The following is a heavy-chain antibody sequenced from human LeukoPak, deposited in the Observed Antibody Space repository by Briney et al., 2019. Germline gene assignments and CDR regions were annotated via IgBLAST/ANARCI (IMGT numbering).Heavy chain of an antibody. CDR3: AKGIVGTTTPFDY. V-gene: IGHV3-23*01. Sequence: GGSLRLSCAASGFIFSSYAMSWVRQAPGKGLEWVSAISGSGGSTYYADSVKGRFTISRDNSKNTLYLQMSSLRAEDTAVYYCAKGIVGTTTPFDYWGQGTLVTVSS. CDR2: ISGSGGST. D-gene: IGHD1-26*01. CDR1: GFIFSSYA. J-gene: IGHJ4*02.